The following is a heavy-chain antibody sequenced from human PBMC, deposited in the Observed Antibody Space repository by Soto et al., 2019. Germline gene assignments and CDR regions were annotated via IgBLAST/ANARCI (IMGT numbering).Heavy chain of an antibody. CDR3: ARGSYSSSGAVKGHDY. J-gene: IGHJ4*02. V-gene: IGHV3-49*03. Sequence: GGSLRLSCTTSGFTFGDSAMSWFRQAPGGGLEWVGFIRSKASGGTTEYADSVKGRFTISRDNAKNTLYLQMNSLRAEDTAVYYCARGSYSSSGAVKGHDYWGQGTLVTVSS. CDR2: IRSKASGGTT. CDR1: GFTFGDSA. D-gene: IGHD6-6*01.